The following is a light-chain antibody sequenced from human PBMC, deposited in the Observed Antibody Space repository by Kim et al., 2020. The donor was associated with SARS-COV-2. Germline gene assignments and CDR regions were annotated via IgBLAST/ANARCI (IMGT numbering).Light chain of an antibody. V-gene: IGKV3-15*01. Sequence: VSPGERVSLSCRASQSISITVAWYQQKPGQAPSLLIYGASTRASGVSARFSGSGSGTEFTLTIRSLESEDSAVYYCQQYHDWPWTFGQGTKVDIK. CDR1: QSISIT. CDR3: QQYHDWPWT. CDR2: GAS. J-gene: IGKJ1*01.